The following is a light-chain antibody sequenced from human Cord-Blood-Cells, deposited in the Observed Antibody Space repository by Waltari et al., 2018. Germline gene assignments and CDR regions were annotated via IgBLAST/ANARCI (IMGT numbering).Light chain of an antibody. V-gene: IGLV3-21*01. J-gene: IGLJ2*01. CDR2: YDS. CDR3: QVWESSSDHVV. Sequence: SYVLTQPPSVSVAPGKTARITCGGNNIGSKSVHWYQQKPGQAPVLVIYYDSDRPSGIPERFSGANSGNTAPLTSSRVEAGDEADYYCQVWESSSDHVVFGGGTKLTVL. CDR1: NIGSKS.